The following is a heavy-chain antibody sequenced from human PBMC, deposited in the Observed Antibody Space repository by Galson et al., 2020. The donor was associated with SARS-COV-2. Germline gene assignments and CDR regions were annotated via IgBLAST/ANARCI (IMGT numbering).Heavy chain of an antibody. CDR1: GGSISSGTYY. CDR2: MYTNWNT. Sequence: SETLSLTCTVSGGSISSGTYYWNWIRQPAGKGLEWIGHMYTNWNTNYHPSLKSRVTISADTSKNQFSLKMTSVTAADTAVYYCARSNWAGMNWFDPWGQGTLVTVSS. D-gene: IGHD6-13*01. CDR3: ARSNWAGMNWFDP. J-gene: IGHJ5*02. V-gene: IGHV4-61*09.